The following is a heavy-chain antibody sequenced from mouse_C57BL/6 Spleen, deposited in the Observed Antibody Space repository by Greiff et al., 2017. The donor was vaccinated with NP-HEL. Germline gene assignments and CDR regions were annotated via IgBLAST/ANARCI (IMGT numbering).Heavy chain of an antibody. Sequence: EVKLMESGEGLVKPGGSLKLSCAASGFTFSSYAMSWVRQTPEKRLEWVAYISSGGDYIYYADTVKGRFTISRDNARNTLYLQMSSLKSEDTAMYYCTRDKSGAAQATFAYWGQGTLVTVSA. J-gene: IGHJ3*01. V-gene: IGHV5-9-1*02. D-gene: IGHD3-2*02. CDR2: ISSGGDYI. CDR3: TRDKSGAAQATFAY. CDR1: GFTFSSYA.